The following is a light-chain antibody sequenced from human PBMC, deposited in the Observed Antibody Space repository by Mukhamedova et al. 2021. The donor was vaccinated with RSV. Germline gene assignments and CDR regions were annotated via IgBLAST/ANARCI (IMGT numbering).Light chain of an antibody. CDR2: GAS. V-gene: IGKV3-20*01. CDR3: QQYDYSPPYT. J-gene: IGKJ2*01. Sequence: LSCRASQSIKSNFLGWYQQKPGQAPRVLIYGASSRAAGIPDRFSGSGSGTDFTLTISRVEPEDFAVYYCQQYDYSPPYTFGQGTK. CDR1: QSIKSNF.